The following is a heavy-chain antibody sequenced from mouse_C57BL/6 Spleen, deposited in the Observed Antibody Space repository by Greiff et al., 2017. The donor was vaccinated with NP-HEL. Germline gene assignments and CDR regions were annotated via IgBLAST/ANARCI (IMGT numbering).Heavy chain of an antibody. V-gene: IGHV1-82*01. CDR1: GYAFSSSW. Sequence: VQLQQSGPELVKPGASVKISCKASGYAFSSSWMNWVKQRPGKGLEWIGRIYPGDGDTNYNGKFKGKATLTADKSSSTAYMQLSSLTSEDSAVYFCTRDRSGYWGVYWGKGTTLTVSS. CDR3: TRDRSGYWGVY. D-gene: IGHD3-2*02. CDR2: IYPGDGDT. J-gene: IGHJ2*01.